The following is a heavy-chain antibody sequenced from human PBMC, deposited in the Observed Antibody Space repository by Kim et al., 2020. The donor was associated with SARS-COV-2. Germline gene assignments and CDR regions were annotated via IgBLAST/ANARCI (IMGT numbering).Heavy chain of an antibody. CDR2: INHSGST. J-gene: IGHJ4*01. CDR3: PGTTWIQLEPKRYYFDY. V-gene: IGHV4-34*01. Sequence: SETLSLTCAVYGGSFSGYYWSWIRQPPGKGLEWIGEINHSGSTNYNPSLKSRVTISVDTSKNQFSLKLSSVTAADTAVYYCPGTTWIQLEPKRYYFDYWG. D-gene: IGHD5-18*01. CDR1: GGSFSGYY.